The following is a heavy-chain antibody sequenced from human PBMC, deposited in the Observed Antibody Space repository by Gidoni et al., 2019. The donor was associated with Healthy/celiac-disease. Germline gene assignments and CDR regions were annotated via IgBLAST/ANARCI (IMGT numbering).Heavy chain of an antibody. Sequence: EWVAVISYDGSNKYYADSVKGRFTISRDNSKNTLYLQMNSLRAEDTAVYYCAKAQVGRWWYFDLWGRGTLVTVSS. CDR2: ISYDGSNK. D-gene: IGHD3-10*01. J-gene: IGHJ2*01. V-gene: IGHV3-30*18. CDR3: AKAQVGRWWYFDL.